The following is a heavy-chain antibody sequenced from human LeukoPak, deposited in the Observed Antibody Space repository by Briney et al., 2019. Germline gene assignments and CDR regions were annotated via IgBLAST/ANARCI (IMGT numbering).Heavy chain of an antibody. D-gene: IGHD3-3*01. V-gene: IGHV4-39*07. J-gene: IGHJ4*02. Sequence: SETLSLTCTVSAGSISSNSYYWGWIRQPPGKGLEWIGSIYYSGSTYYNPSLKSRVTISVDTSKNQFSLKLSSVTAADTAVYYCARGLPDFWSGLVFDYWGQGTLVTVSS. CDR1: AGSISSNSYY. CDR2: IYYSGST. CDR3: ARGLPDFWSGLVFDY.